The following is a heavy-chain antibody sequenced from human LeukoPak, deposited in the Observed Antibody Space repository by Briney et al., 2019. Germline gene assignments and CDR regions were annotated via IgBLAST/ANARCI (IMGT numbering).Heavy chain of an antibody. Sequence: NPSETLSLTCTVSGGSISSYYWSWIRQPPGKGLEWIGYIYYSGSTNYNPSLKSRVTISVDTSKNQFSLKLSSVTAADTAVYYCARAYDYVWGSWNGAFDIWGQGTMVTVSS. CDR1: GGSISSYY. V-gene: IGHV4-59*01. J-gene: IGHJ3*02. CDR2: IYYSGST. CDR3: ARAYDYVWGSWNGAFDI. D-gene: IGHD3-16*01.